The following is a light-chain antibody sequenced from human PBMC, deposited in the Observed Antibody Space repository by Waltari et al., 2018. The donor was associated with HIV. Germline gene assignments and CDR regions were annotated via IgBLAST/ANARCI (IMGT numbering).Light chain of an antibody. V-gene: IGLV1-47*01. J-gene: IGLJ3*02. CDR2: RND. CDR1: SSNIGSTY. Sequence: QSVLTQPPSASGTPGQRVTISCSGSSSNIGSTYVYWFQQVPGTAPTLLIYRNDQRPSGVPDRFSGSKSGTSASLAISGLRSEDEADYYCAVWDDSLSGWVFGGGTKLTVL. CDR3: AVWDDSLSGWV.